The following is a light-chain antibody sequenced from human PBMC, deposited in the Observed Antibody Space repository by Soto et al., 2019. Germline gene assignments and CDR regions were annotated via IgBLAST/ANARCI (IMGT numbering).Light chain of an antibody. CDR3: QQSYSTPET. V-gene: IGKV1-39*01. Sequence: DIQLTQSPSSLSASVGDTFTLTSRASQSISSYLNWYQQKPGKAPNLMIYAASSLQGGVPSRFSGSGSGTDFTLTISSLQPEDVATYYCQQSYSTPETFSQGTKVDIK. J-gene: IGKJ1*01. CDR2: AAS. CDR1: QSISSY.